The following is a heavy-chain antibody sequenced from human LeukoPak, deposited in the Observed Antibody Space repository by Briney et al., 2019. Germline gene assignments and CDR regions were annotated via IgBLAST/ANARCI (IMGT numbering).Heavy chain of an antibody. CDR2: IKQDGSEK. CDR1: GFTFSTYW. V-gene: IGHV3-7*01. CDR3: ARVGGAYYGSGSYYSGY. J-gene: IGHJ4*02. D-gene: IGHD3-10*01. Sequence: PGGSLRLSCAASGFTFSTYWMSWVRQAPGKGLEWVANIKQDGSEKYYVDSVKGRFTISRDNVKNSLYLQMNSLRAEDTAVYYCARVGGAYYGSGSYYSGYWGQGTLVTVSS.